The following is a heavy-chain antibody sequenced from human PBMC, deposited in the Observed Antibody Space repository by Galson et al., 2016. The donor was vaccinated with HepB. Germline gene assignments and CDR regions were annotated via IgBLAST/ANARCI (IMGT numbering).Heavy chain of an antibody. CDR3: AKDPTLGDCRSTSCYVGYIQH. D-gene: IGHD2-2*01. CDR2: IRWNSGSI. V-gene: IGHV3-9*01. CDR1: GFTFDDYA. Sequence: SLRLSCAASGFTFDDYAMHWVRQAPGKGLEWVSGIRWNSGSIGYADSVKGRFTISRDNAKNSRYLQMNSLRAEDTALYYCAKDPTLGDCRSTSCYVGYIQHCGQRTLVTVSS. J-gene: IGHJ1*01.